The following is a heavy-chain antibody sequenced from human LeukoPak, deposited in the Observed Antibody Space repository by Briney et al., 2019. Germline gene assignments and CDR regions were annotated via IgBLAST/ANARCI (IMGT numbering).Heavy chain of an antibody. CDR2: IYYSGST. D-gene: IGHD2-2*01. Sequence: SETLSLTCTVSGVSISSYYWSWFRQPPGKGLEWIGYIYYSGSTNYNPSLKSRVTISVDTSKIQFSLRLSSVTAADTAVYYCAKGGKTIMCPTSCYDYWGQGTLVTVSS. CDR3: AKGGKTIMCPTSCYDY. J-gene: IGHJ4*02. V-gene: IGHV4-59*01. CDR1: GVSISSYY.